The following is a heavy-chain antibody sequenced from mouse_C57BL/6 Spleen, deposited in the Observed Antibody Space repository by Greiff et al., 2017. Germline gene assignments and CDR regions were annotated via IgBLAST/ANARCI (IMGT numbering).Heavy chain of an antibody. D-gene: IGHD2-3*01. CDR2: IHPNSGST. CDR3: AIYGYYVWFAY. V-gene: IGHV1-64*01. CDR1: GYTFTSYW. J-gene: IGHJ3*01. Sequence: QVQLKQPGAELVKPGASVKLSCKASGYTFTSYWMPWVKQRPGQGLEWIGMIHPNSGSTNYNEKFKSKATLTVDKASSTAYMQLSSLTSEDSAVYCCAIYGYYVWFAYWGQGTLVTVSA.